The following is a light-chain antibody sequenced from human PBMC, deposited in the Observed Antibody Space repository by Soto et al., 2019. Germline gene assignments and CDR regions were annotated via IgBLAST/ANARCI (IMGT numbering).Light chain of an antibody. J-gene: IGKJ1*01. CDR1: QSLVYSDGDTY. Sequence: EVVLTQSPLSLSVTLGQPASISCRSSQSLVYSDGDTYLNWFQQRPGQSTRRLISKVSNRDSGVPDRCSGRGTRTDFTLKISRVEAEDVGIYYCMQGAHWPRTFGQGTKVEIK. CDR2: KVS. V-gene: IGKV2-30*01. CDR3: MQGAHWPRT.